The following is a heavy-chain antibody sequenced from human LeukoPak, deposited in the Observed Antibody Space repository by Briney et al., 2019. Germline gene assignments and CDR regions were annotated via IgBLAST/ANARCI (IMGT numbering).Heavy chain of an antibody. CDR3: ARVPGGGTAAN. J-gene: IGHJ3*01. CDR1: GGSVSSGSYY. CDR2: IYYSGST. D-gene: IGHD1-7*01. Sequence: SETLSLTCTVSGGSVSSGSYYWSWIRQPPGKGLEWIGYIYYSGSTNYNPSHKSRVTISVDTSKNQFSLKLRSVTAADTAVYYCARVPGGGTAANWGQGTMVTVSS. V-gene: IGHV4-61*01.